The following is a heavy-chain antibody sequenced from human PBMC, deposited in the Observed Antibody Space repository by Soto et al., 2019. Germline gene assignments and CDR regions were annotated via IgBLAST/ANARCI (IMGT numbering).Heavy chain of an antibody. J-gene: IGHJ4*02. Sequence: PGGSLRLSCTASGFTFSYYAMSWVRQPPGKGLEWVSVISAGGSTYYADSVKGRFTVSRANSKNTLYLQMNSLRAEDTAVYYCANVPIWCCCTSCYTEGFDYWGQGTLVTVSS. V-gene: IGHV3-23*01. D-gene: IGHD2-2*02. CDR2: ISAGGST. CDR1: GFTFSYYA. CDR3: ANVPIWCCCTSCYTEGFDY.